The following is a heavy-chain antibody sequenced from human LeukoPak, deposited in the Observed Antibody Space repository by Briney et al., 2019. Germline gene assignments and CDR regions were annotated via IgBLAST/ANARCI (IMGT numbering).Heavy chain of an antibody. CDR1: GGSISSGGYY. CDR3: ARGRVSIVGAKPFDY. Sequence: SETLSLTCTVSGGSISSGGYYWSWIRQHPGKGLEWIGYIYYSGSTYYNPSLKSRVTISVDTSKNQFSLKLSSVTAADTAVYYCARGRVSIVGAKPFDYWGQGTLVTVSS. CDR2: IYYSGST. J-gene: IGHJ4*02. D-gene: IGHD1-26*01. V-gene: IGHV4-31*03.